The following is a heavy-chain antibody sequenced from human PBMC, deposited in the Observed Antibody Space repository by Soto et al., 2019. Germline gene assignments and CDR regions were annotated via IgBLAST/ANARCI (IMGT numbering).Heavy chain of an antibody. CDR1: GFTFSSYS. Sequence: GGSLRLSCAASGFTFSSYSMNWVRQAPGKGLEWVSYISSSSSTIYYADSVKGRFTISRDNAKNSLYLQMNSLRDEDTAVYYCAKLYYYDSSGRGVDYWGQGTLVTVSS. V-gene: IGHV3-48*02. J-gene: IGHJ4*02. D-gene: IGHD3-22*01. CDR2: ISSSSSTI. CDR3: AKLYYYDSSGRGVDY.